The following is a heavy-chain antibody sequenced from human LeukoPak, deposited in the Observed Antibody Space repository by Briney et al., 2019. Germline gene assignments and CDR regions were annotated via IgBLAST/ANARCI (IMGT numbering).Heavy chain of an antibody. CDR2: INHSGST. J-gene: IGHJ4*02. V-gene: IGHV4-61*10. CDR1: GGSISSGSYY. D-gene: IGHD6-19*01. Sequence: SETLSLTCTVSGGSISSGSYYWSWIRQPAGKGLEWIGEINHSGSTNYNPSLKSRVTISVDTSKNQFSLKLSSVTAAGTAVYYCARVQRQSFDYWGQGTLVTVSS. CDR3: ARVQRQSFDY.